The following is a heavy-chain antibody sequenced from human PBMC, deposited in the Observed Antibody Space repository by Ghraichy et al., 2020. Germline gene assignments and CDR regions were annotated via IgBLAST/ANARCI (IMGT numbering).Heavy chain of an antibody. CDR1: GFTFSAYG. J-gene: IGHJ3*01. V-gene: IGHV3-30*02. CDR3: AKDLGDSNSWSGDAFDF. D-gene: IGHD6-13*01. CDR2: IRFDGSHQ. Sequence: RGSLRLSCAASGFTFSAYGMHWVRQAPGKGLEWVTFIRFDGSHQNYADSVKGRFTLSRDNSKNMLYLQMNSLRPEDSAVYYCAKDLGDSNSWSGDAFDFWGQGTMVSVSS.